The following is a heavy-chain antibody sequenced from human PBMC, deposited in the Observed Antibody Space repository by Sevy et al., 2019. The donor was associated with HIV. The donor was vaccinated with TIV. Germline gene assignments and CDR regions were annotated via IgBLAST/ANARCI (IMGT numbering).Heavy chain of an antibody. J-gene: IGHJ6*02. CDR1: GFTFRNFG. CDR2: VSYDGSSK. D-gene: IGHD3-10*01. Sequence: GGSLRLSCVGSGFTFRNFGVHWLRQAPGKGLEWLSVVSYDGSSKYYVDSVKGRFIVSRDNSKNTLYLQMISLRTEDTAVYYGARGGSGDYYYYGVDVWGQGTTVTVSS. CDR3: ARGGSGDYYYYGVDV. V-gene: IGHV3-30*03.